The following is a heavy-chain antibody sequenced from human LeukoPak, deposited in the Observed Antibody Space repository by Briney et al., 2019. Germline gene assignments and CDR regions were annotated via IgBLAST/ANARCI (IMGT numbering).Heavy chain of an antibody. CDR2: IWYDGSNK. CDR3: ARDRVPAAAVLDY. CDR1: GFTFSSYG. J-gene: IGHJ4*02. Sequence: PGGSLRLSCAASGFTFSSYGMHWVRQAPGKGLEWVAVIWYDGSNKYYADSVKGRFTISRDNSKNTLYLQMNSLRAEDTAVYYCARDRVPAAAVLDYWGQGTLVTVSS. V-gene: IGHV3-33*01. D-gene: IGHD6-13*01.